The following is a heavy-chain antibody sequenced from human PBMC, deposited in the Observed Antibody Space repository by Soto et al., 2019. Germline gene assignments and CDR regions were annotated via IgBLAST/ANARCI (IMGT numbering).Heavy chain of an antibody. CDR3: AKDGHRGTFDY. Sequence: QVQLVESGGGVVQPGRSLRLSCAASGFTFSSYGMHWVRQAPGKGLEWVAVISYDGSHKYYADSVKGRFTISRDNSKNTLYLQMNSLRAEDTAVYYCAKDGHRGTFDYWGQGTLVTVSS. J-gene: IGHJ4*02. CDR1: GFTFSSYG. D-gene: IGHD3-16*01. CDR2: ISYDGSHK. V-gene: IGHV3-30*18.